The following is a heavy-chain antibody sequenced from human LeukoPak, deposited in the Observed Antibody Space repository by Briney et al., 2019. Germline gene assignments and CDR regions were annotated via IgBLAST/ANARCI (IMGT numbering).Heavy chain of an antibody. CDR3: AANSADYNTLGSSYKV. D-gene: IGHD3-10*01. Sequence: SETLSLTCTVSSASISSSPYFWGWTRQSPGKGLEWIGSISYSGTTYYNPSLKSRVTISVDTSKNQFSLKLNSVTAADTAVFYCAANSADYNTLGSSYKVWGQGTLVTVSS. V-gene: IGHV4-39*01. J-gene: IGHJ4*02. CDR2: ISYSGTT. CDR1: SASISSSPYF.